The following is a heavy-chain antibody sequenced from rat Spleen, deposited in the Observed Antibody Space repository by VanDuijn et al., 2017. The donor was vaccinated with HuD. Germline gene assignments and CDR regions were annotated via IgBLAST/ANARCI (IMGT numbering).Heavy chain of an antibody. J-gene: IGHJ2*01. CDR2: INSDGGGT. CDR3: TTGTF. V-gene: IGHV5-27*01. Sequence: EVQLVESGGGLVQPGRSLKLSCVASGFTFSNYWMTWVRQAPKKGLEWVTYINSDGGGTYYRDSVKGRFTISRDDAKNTLYLQMDSLRSEDTATYYCTTGTFWGQGVMVTVSS. CDR1: GFTFSNYW.